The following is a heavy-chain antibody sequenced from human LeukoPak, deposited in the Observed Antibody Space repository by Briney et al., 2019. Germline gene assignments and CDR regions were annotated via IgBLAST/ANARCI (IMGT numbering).Heavy chain of an antibody. CDR1: GYTFSSYA. CDR2: ISGSAGRT. Sequence: PGGSLRLSCAASGYTFSSYAMTWVRQAPGKGLEWVSTISGSAGRTYYAESVKGRFTISRDNSKNTLYLQLNSLRAEDTAVYYCAKDSLGSEIPLFDYWGQGTLVTVSS. J-gene: IGHJ4*02. CDR3: AKDSLGSEIPLFDY. D-gene: IGHD3-10*01. V-gene: IGHV3-23*01.